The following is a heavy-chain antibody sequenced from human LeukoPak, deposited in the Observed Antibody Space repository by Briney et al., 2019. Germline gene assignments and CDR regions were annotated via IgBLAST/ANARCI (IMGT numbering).Heavy chain of an antibody. V-gene: IGHV3-48*01. Sequence: GGSLRLSCAASGFTVSDNYMNWVRQAPGKGLEWVSYISSSSSTIYYADSVKGRFTISRDNAKNSLYLQMNSLRAEDTAVYYCARDPCGGDCYEHWGQGTLVTVSS. CDR2: ISSSSSTI. J-gene: IGHJ1*01. D-gene: IGHD2-21*01. CDR3: ARDPCGGDCYEH. CDR1: GFTVSDNY.